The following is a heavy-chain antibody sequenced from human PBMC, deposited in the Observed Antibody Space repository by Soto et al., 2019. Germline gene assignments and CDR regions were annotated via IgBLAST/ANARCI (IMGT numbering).Heavy chain of an antibody. CDR2: ISSSGSTI. V-gene: IGHV3-48*03. Sequence: VGSLRLSCAASVFTFSSYEMNCVRHSPGKWLEWVSYISSSGSTIYYADSVKGRFTISRDNAKNSLYLQMNSLRAEDTAVYYCAISKRAVIVGAFDIWGQGTMVTVSS. D-gene: IGHD1-1*01. CDR1: VFTFSSYE. CDR3: AISKRAVIVGAFDI. J-gene: IGHJ3*02.